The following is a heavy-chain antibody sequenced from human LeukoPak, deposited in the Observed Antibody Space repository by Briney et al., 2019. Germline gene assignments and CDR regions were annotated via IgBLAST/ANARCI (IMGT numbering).Heavy chain of an antibody. V-gene: IGHV3-23*01. Sequence: GGSLRLSCAASGFTFSSYAVTWVRQAPGKGLEWISAISGSAYSTSYADSVKGRFTISRDNSKNTLYLQMNSLRAEDTAVYYCARNSSGFKLGDAFDIWGQGTMVTVSS. CDR3: ARNSSGFKLGDAFDI. CDR1: GFTFSSYA. J-gene: IGHJ3*02. CDR2: ISGSAYST. D-gene: IGHD3-22*01.